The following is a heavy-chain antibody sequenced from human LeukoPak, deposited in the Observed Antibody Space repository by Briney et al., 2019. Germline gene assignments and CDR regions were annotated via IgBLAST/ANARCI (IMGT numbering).Heavy chain of an antibody. CDR3: ARADYRGVTNFDP. CDR2: IAYSGST. J-gene: IGHJ5*02. D-gene: IGHD3-10*01. Sequence: PSETLSLTCSVSGGSISPYFWSWLRQPPGKGLEWIGYIAYSGSTNYNPSLKSRVTISVDTSKNQFSLRLNSVTTADTAVYYCARADYRGVTNFDPWGQGTLVTVSS. V-gene: IGHV4-59*01. CDR1: GGSISPYF.